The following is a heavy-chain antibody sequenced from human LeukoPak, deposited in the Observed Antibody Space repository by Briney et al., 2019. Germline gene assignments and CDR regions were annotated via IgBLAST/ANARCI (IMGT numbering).Heavy chain of an antibody. Sequence: SETLSLTCTVSGGSISSSAYHWGWIRQPPGKGLEWIGSIHNSGSTYYNPSLKSRVTISVRTSKNQFSLKLSSVTAADTAVYYCARGGYYGSGNDFRFDPWGQGTLVTVSS. J-gene: IGHJ5*02. CDR1: GGSISSSAYH. CDR3: ARGGYYGSGNDFRFDP. CDR2: IHNSGST. D-gene: IGHD3-10*01. V-gene: IGHV4-39*07.